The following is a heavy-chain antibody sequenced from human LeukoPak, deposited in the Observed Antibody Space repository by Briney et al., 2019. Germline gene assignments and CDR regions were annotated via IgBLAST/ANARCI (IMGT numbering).Heavy chain of an antibody. J-gene: IGHJ4*02. CDR3: AKDLDYTTYGYYFDY. CDR2: INPSGGST. D-gene: IGHD4-11*01. Sequence: ASVKVSCKASGYTFTSHSLHWVRQAPGQGFEWMGIINPSGGSTSYAQKFQGRVTMTRDTSTTTVYMELSSLRSEDTAVYYCAKDLDYTTYGYYFDYWGQGTLVTVSS. V-gene: IGHV1-46*01. CDR1: GYTFTSHS.